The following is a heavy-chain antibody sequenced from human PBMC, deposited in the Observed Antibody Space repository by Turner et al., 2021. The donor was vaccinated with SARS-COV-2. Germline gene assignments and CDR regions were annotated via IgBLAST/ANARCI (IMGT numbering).Heavy chain of an antibody. J-gene: IGHJ4*02. CDR2: INDTGHVT. D-gene: IGHD1-26*01. V-gene: IGHV3-23*01. CDR3: AKCVTTCQTKGLDN. CDR1: GFTLNNFA. Sequence: EVQLLESGGGLVQPGGSLGLSCAASGFTLNNFAMSWVRQAPGKGLEWVSAINDTGHVTHYVDSVKGRFTISRDSSKNTLYLQMNSLRVEDTAIYYCAKCVTTCQTKGLDNWGQGTLVTVSS.